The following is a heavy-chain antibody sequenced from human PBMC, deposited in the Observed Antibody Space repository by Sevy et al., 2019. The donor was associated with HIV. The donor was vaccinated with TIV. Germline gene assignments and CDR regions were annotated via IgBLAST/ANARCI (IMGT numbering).Heavy chain of an antibody. V-gene: IGHV3-23*01. CDR2: IIGSDST. CDR1: GFTLRTYT. Sequence: GGSLRLSCTASGFTLRTYTMSWVRQAPGKGLDWVSGKGLKWVSAIIGSDSTYYADSVKGRFTISRDNSKNTGYLQMNSLRAEDTAVYYCAKLGDHDFRSSYTYFDYWGQGALVTVSS. CDR3: AKLGDHDFRSSYTYFDY. D-gene: IGHD3-3*01. J-gene: IGHJ4*02.